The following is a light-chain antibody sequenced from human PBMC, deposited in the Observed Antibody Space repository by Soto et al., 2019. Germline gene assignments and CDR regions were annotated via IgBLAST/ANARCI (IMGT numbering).Light chain of an antibody. CDR2: EGS. Sequence: QSALTQPASVSGSPGQSITISCTGTSSDVGSYNLVSWYQQHPGKTPKLMIYEGSKRPSGVSNRFSGSESGNTASLIISGLQAEDEADYYCCSYAGRSNWVFGGGTELTVL. CDR3: CSYAGRSNWV. CDR1: SSDVGSYNL. V-gene: IGLV2-23*01. J-gene: IGLJ2*01.